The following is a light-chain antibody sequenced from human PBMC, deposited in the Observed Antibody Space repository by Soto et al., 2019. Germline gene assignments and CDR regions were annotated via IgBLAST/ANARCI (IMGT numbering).Light chain of an antibody. CDR3: QQYNSPWT. CDR1: QSVTIY. J-gene: IGKJ1*01. CDR2: RAS. V-gene: IGKV1-5*03. Sequence: DIQMTQSPSTLSASLGDRVTITCRASQSVTIYLAWYQQRPGKAPKLLVNRASILESGVPSRFSGSGSGTEFTLTISSLQPEDFATYYCQQYNSPWTFGQGTKVEIK.